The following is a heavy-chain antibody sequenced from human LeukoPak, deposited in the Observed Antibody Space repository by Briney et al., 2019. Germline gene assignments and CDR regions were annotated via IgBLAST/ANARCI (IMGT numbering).Heavy chain of an antibody. CDR1: GFTFSSYG. CDR3: AQAWRWLQLNC. J-gene: IGHJ4*02. Sequence: GRSLRLSCAASGFTFSSYGMHWVRQAPGKGLEWVAVISYDGSNKYYADSMKGRFTISRDNSMNTLYLQMNSLRDEDTAVYYCAQAWRWLQLNCWGQGTLVTVSS. CDR2: ISYDGSNK. D-gene: IGHD5-24*01. V-gene: IGHV3-30*18.